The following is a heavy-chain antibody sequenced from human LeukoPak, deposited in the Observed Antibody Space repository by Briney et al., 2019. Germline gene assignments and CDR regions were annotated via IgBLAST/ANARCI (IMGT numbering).Heavy chain of an antibody. V-gene: IGHV4-59*01. J-gene: IGHJ4*02. CDR1: GGSISSYY. D-gene: IGHD3-22*01. CDR2: IYYSGST. CDR3: ARIQYYYDSSGYYYFDY. Sequence: SETLSLTCTVSGGSISSYYWSWIRQPPGKGLEWIGYIYYSGSTNYNPPLKSRVTISVDTSKNQFSLKLSSVTAADTAVYYCARIQYYYDSSGYYYFDYWGQGTLVTVSS.